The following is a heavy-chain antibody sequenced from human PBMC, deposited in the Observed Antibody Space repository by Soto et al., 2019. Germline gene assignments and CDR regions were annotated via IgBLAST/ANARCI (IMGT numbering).Heavy chain of an antibody. CDR3: AREGQVWSNWFDP. Sequence: GESLKISCAASGFTFINYAIHWVRQAPGKGLEWVTVISYDGNNKYYADSVKGRFTISRDNSKNTVFLQMNSLRPDDTAVYYCAREGQVWSNWFDPWGQGTLVTVSS. D-gene: IGHD2-8*02. CDR2: ISYDGNNK. CDR1: GFTFINYA. V-gene: IGHV3-30-3*01. J-gene: IGHJ5*02.